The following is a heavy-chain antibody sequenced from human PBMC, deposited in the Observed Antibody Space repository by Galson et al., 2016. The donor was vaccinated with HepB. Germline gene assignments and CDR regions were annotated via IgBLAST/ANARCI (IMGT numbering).Heavy chain of an antibody. J-gene: IGHJ4*02. Sequence: SLRLSCAASGFTFSNYGMNWVRQAPGKGLEWVSAITGSGDSPYYAGSVKGRFTISRDNSKNTLYLQMSSLRTDDTAVYFCAREWESSTGWKPGYWGQGTLVTVSS. V-gene: IGHV3-23*01. CDR2: ITGSGDSP. CDR1: GFTFSNYG. CDR3: AREWESSTGWKPGY. D-gene: IGHD2-8*02.